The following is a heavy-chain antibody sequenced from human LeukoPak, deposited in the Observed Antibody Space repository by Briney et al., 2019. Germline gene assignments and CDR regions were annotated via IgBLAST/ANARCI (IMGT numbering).Heavy chain of an antibody. Sequence: GGSLRLSCVASGFTFTKCAMSWLRQAPGKGLEWVAIITATGDTAYYADSVKGRFTISRDNSRNTVYMQMDSLRAEDTAIYYCAGDRNSDWYSPLDYWGQGTLVTVSS. D-gene: IGHD6-19*01. V-gene: IGHV3-23*01. J-gene: IGHJ4*02. CDR1: GFTFTKCA. CDR2: ITATGDTA. CDR3: AGDRNSDWYSPLDY.